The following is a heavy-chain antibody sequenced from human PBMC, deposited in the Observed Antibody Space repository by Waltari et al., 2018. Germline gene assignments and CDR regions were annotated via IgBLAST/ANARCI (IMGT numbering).Heavy chain of an antibody. CDR1: GFTFSSYE. D-gene: IGHD3-22*01. CDR3: ARGQGLAYHYYYMDV. CDR2: IDWRSSVI. J-gene: IGHJ6*03. Sequence: EVQVVESGGGFVQPGGSLRLSCAASGFTFSSYEMNWVRQAPGKGREWVSYIDWRSSVINYADSVKGRFTISRDNARNSLVLQMNSLRAEDTAVYYCARGQGLAYHYYYMDVWGKGTTVTVS. V-gene: IGHV3-48*03.